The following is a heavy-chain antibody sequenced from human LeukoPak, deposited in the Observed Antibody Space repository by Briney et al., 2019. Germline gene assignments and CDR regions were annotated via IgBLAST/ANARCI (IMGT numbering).Heavy chain of an antibody. V-gene: IGHV4-59*01. CDR3: ATMIVVYAFDI. Sequence: SETLSLTCAVYGGSFSDYYWTWIRQPPGKGLEWIGYIYYSGSTNYNPSLKSRVTISVDTSKNQFSLKLSSVTAADTAVYYCATMIVVYAFDIWGQGTMVTVSS. J-gene: IGHJ3*02. CDR2: IYYSGST. D-gene: IGHD3-22*01. CDR1: GGSFSDYY.